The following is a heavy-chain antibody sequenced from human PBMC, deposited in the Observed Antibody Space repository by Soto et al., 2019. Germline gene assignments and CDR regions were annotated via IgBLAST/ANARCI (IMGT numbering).Heavy chain of an antibody. Sequence: SETLSLTCTVSGGSISSYYWSWIRQPPGKGLEWIGYIYYSGSTNYNPSLKSRVTISVDTSKNQFSLKLSSVTAADTAVYYCAIASIAPLGWFDPWGQGTLVTVSS. J-gene: IGHJ5*02. CDR1: GGSISSYY. CDR3: AIASIAPLGWFDP. D-gene: IGHD6-6*01. V-gene: IGHV4-59*01. CDR2: IYYSGST.